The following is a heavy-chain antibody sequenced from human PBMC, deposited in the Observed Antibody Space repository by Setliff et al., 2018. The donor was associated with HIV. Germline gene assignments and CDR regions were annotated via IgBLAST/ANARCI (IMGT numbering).Heavy chain of an antibody. CDR1: GFTFSSKG. V-gene: IGHV3-33*06. Sequence: GGSLRLSCAASGFTFSSKGMHWVRQAPGKGLEWVAIIWYDGSNKYYADSVKGRFTISRDNSKKMLFLQMNSLRAEDTAVYYCAKDPAVNAYGDYPLGGMDVWGKGTTVTVSS. CDR2: IWYDGSNK. CDR3: AKDPAVNAYGDYPLGGMDV. J-gene: IGHJ6*04. D-gene: IGHD4-17*01.